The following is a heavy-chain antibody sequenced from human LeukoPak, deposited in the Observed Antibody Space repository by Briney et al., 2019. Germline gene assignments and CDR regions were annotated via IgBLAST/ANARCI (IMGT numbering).Heavy chain of an antibody. V-gene: IGHV3-21*01. D-gene: IGHD1-1*01. Sequence: GGSLRLSCAASGFAFSSYTMHWIRQAPGKGLEWVSSISGSNSYIFYADSVKGRFTVSRDNAKDSLYLQMNSLRAEETAVYYCARALTTLTYEGYWGQGTLVTVSS. CDR2: ISGSNSYI. CDR1: GFAFSSYT. CDR3: ARALTTLTYEGY. J-gene: IGHJ4*02.